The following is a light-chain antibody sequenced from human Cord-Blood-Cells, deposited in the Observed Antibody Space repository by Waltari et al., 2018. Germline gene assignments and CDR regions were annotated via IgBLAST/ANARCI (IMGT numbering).Light chain of an antibody. CDR2: GAS. CDR1: QSVSSN. V-gene: IGKV3-15*01. CDR3: QQYNNWWT. J-gene: IGKJ1*01. Sequence: EIVMTQSPATQSVSPGERATLSCRASQSVSSNLAWYQQKPGQAPRLLIYGASTRATGIPVRFSGRGSETEFPLTISSLQSEDFAVYYCQQYNNWWTFGQGTKVEIK.